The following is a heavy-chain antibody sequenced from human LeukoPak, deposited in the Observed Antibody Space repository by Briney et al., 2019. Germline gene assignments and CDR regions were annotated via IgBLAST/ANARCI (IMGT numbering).Heavy chain of an antibody. Sequence: TGGSLRLSCVASGFTFSSDWMIWVRQSPGKGLEWVANIEPDEGEKYYVDSVKGRFTVSRDNAKNSLYLQMNSLRAEDTAVYYCARQQAGGYYGHWGQGTLVTVSS. V-gene: IGHV3-7*03. CDR2: IEPDEGEK. CDR1: GFTFSSDW. CDR3: ARQQAGGYYGH. D-gene: IGHD3-10*01. J-gene: IGHJ4*02.